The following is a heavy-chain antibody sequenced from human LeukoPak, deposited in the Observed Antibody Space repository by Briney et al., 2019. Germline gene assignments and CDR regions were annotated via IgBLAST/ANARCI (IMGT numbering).Heavy chain of an antibody. CDR1: GFTFSSYA. V-gene: IGHV3-23*01. CDR2: ISGSGGST. CDR3: AKLSSPPSDAFDI. D-gene: IGHD6-6*01. J-gene: IGHJ3*02. Sequence: GGSLRLSCAASGFTFSSYAMSWVRQAPWKGLEWVSAISGSGGSTYYADSVKGRFTISRDNSKNTLYLQMNSLRAEDTAVYYCAKLSSPPSDAFDIWGQGTMVTVSS.